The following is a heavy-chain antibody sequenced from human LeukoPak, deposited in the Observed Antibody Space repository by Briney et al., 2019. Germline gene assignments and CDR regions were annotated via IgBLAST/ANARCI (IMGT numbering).Heavy chain of an antibody. D-gene: IGHD2-15*01. J-gene: IGHJ3*02. Sequence: SVKVSCKASGGTFTSYAISWVRQAPGQGLEWMGGIIPIFGTANYAQKFQGRVTITADESTSTAYMEPSSLRSEDTAVYYCAGEGVVVAATYAFDICGQGTMVTVSS. V-gene: IGHV1-69*13. CDR2: IIPIFGTA. CDR3: AGEGVVVAATYAFDI. CDR1: GGTFTSYA.